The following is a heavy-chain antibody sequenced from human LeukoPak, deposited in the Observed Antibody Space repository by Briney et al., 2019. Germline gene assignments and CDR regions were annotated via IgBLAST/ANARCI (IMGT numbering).Heavy chain of an antibody. J-gene: IGHJ3*02. CDR1: GGSISSGSYY. V-gene: IGHV4-61*02. CDR3: ARVQWEPPEAFDI. Sequence: SQTLSLTCTVSGGSISSGSYYWSWIRQPAGKGLEWIGRIYTSGSTNYNPSLKSRVTISVDTSKYQFSLKLSSVTAADTAVYYCARVQWEPPEAFDIWGQGTMVTVSS. CDR2: IYTSGST. D-gene: IGHD1-26*01.